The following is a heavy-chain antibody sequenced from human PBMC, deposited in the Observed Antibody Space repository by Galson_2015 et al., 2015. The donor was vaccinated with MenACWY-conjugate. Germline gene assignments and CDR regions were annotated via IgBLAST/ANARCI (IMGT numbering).Heavy chain of an antibody. CDR1: GFPFSGYS. CDR3: ARVLSPGSPLDY. Sequence: SLRLSCAASGFPFSGYSMAWVRQAPGKGLEWLSYISGSSSTIYYADAVEGRLTISRDNAKNSLYLQMSSLRADDTAVYYCARVLSPGSPLDYWGQGTLVTVSS. CDR2: ISGSSSTI. D-gene: IGHD3-10*01. V-gene: IGHV3-48*04. J-gene: IGHJ4*02.